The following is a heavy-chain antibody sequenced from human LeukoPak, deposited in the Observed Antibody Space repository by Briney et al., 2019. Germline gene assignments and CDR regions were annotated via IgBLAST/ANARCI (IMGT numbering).Heavy chain of an antibody. CDR3: ARRSAPDAFDI. D-gene: IGHD5-24*01. J-gene: IGHJ3*02. CDR1: GYSFTSYW. Sequence: LGESLNFSGQGSGYSFTSYWIGGVRQMPGKGLEWMGIIYPGDSDTRYSPSFQGQVTISADKSISTAYLQWSSLKASDTAMYYCARRSAPDAFDIWGQGTMVTVSS. CDR2: IYPGDSDT. V-gene: IGHV5-51*01.